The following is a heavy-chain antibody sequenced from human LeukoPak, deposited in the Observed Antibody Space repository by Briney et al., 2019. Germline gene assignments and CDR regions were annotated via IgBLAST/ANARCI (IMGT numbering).Heavy chain of an antibody. Sequence: PEKSLRLSCAASGFTFSSYGMHWVRQAPGKGLEWVAVIWCDGSNKYYGDFVKGRFTISRDNSKNTLHLQMNSLRAEDTAVYYCARVLDPYYYGSGSSDYWGQGTLVTVSS. CDR2: IWCDGSNK. V-gene: IGHV3-33*01. J-gene: IGHJ4*02. CDR3: ARVLDPYYYGSGSSDY. CDR1: GFTFSSYG. D-gene: IGHD3-10*01.